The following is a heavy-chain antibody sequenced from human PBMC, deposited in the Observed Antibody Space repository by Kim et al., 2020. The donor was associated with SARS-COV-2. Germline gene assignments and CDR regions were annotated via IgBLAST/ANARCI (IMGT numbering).Heavy chain of an antibody. J-gene: IGHJ4*02. D-gene: IGHD1-26*01. Sequence: NYADTVKRRITTRPDTTKNHFSRQLNSVTPEDTAVYYCARDAPVGSHFDYWGQGTLVTVSS. CDR3: ARDAPVGSHFDY. V-gene: IGHV6-1*01.